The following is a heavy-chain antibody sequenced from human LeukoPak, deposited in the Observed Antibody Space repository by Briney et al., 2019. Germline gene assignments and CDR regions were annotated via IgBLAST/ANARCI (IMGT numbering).Heavy chain of an antibody. J-gene: IGHJ3*02. CDR3: ATEKAYGSGIRKHAFDI. CDR1: GGTFSSYA. D-gene: IGHD3-10*01. V-gene: IGHV1-69*13. CDR2: IIPIFGTA. Sequence: SVKVSCKASGGTFSSYAISWVRQALGQGLEWMGGIIPIFGTANYAQKFQGRVTITADESTSTAYMELSSLRSEDTAVYYCATEKAYGSGIRKHAFDIWGQGTMVTVSS.